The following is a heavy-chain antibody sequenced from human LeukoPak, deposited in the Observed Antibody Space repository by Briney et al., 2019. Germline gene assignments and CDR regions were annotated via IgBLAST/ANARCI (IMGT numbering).Heavy chain of an antibody. CDR3: ARGGGRGYSYGFS. CDR1: GFTFSSYS. V-gene: IGHV3-21*01. D-gene: IGHD5-18*01. CDR2: ISSSSSYI. J-gene: IGHJ5*02. Sequence: GSLRLSCAASGFTFSSYSMNWVRQAPGKGLEWVSSISSSSSYIYYADSVKGRFTISRDNAKNSLYLQMNSLRAEDTAVYYCARGGGRGYSYGFSWGQGTLVTVSS.